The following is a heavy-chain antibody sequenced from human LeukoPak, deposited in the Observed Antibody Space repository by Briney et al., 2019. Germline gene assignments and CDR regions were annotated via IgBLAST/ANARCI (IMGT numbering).Heavy chain of an antibody. CDR1: GYTFTTYW. D-gene: IGHD3-10*01. J-gene: IGHJ6*02. Sequence: GESLKISCKGSGYTFTTYWIAWVRQMPGKGLEWMGIIYPGDSDTRYSPSFQGQVTISADKSISTAYLQWSSLKASDTAMYYCARYFKSRGVRAARNYYYGMDVWGQGTTVTVSS. V-gene: IGHV5-51*01. CDR2: IYPGDSDT. CDR3: ARYFKSRGVRAARNYYYGMDV.